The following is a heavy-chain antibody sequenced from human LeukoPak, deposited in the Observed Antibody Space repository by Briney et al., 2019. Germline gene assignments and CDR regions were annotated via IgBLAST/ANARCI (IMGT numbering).Heavy chain of an antibody. Sequence: PGGSLRLSCAASGFTFSSYSMNWVRQAPGKGLEWVSSISSSSSYIYYADSVKGRFTISRDNAKNSLYLQMNSLRAEDTAVYYCAREVRDGYNFFDYWGQGTLVTVSS. CDR2: ISSSSSYI. CDR3: AREVRDGYNFFDY. V-gene: IGHV3-21*01. CDR1: GFTFSSYS. D-gene: IGHD5-24*01. J-gene: IGHJ4*02.